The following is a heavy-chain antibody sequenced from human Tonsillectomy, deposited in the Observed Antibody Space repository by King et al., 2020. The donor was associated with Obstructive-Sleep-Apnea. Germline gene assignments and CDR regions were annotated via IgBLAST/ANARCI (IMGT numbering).Heavy chain of an antibody. J-gene: IGHJ4*02. CDR3: ARGRRLIAVTGTEENYFDY. CDR1: GGSISSYS. V-gene: IGHV4-59*01. CDR2: VYYSGST. D-gene: IGHD6-19*01. Sequence: QLQESGPGLVKPSETLSLTCTVSGGSISSYSWSWIRQPPGKGLEWIGYVYYSGSTNYNPSLKSRVTISVDTSKNQFSLKLSSVTAADTAVYYCARGRRLIAVTGTEENYFDYWGQGTLVTVSS.